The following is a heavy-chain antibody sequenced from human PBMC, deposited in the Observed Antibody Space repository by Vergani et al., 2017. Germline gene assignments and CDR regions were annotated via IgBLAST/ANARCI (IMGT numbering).Heavy chain of an antibody. V-gene: IGHV1-18*01. CDR2: ISAYNGNT. D-gene: IGHD3-10*01. Sequence: QVPLVPSGAEVKKPGASVKVSCKASGYTFTSYGISWVRQAPGQGLEWMGWISAYNGNTNYAQKLQGRVTMTTDTSTSTAYMELRSLRSDDTAVYYCARDHSGDLSSYYYYGMDVWGQGTTVTVSS. CDR1: GYTFTSYG. CDR3: ARDHSGDLSSYYYYGMDV. J-gene: IGHJ6*02.